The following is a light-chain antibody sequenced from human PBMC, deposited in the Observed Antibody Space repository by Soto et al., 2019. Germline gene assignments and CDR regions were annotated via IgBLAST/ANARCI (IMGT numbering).Light chain of an antibody. CDR1: QSVTTY. CDR2: DAS. J-gene: IGKJ5*01. CDR3: QQRSNWTPST. V-gene: IGKV3-11*01. Sequence: EIVLTQSPATLSLSPGERDTLSCRASQSVTTYLAWYQQNPGQAPRLLIYDASNRATGIPARFSGSGSGTDFTLTISSLEPEDCAVYYCQQRSNWTPSTFGQGTRLVIK.